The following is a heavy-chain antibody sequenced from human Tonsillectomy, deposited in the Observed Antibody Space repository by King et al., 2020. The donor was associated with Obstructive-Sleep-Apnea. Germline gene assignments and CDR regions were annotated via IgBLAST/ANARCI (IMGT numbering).Heavy chain of an antibody. CDR1: GYTFTRYG. Sequence: VQLVESGAEVKKPGASVKVSCKASGYTFTRYGISWVRQAPGQGLEWMAWISAYNGNTNCAQKLQGRVTMTTDTSTNTAYMELRSLRSDETAVYYCARASGSYWGAYYFYGMDVWGQGTTVTVSS. D-gene: IGHD1-26*01. V-gene: IGHV1-18*01. CDR3: ARASGSYWGAYYFYGMDV. CDR2: ISAYNGNT. J-gene: IGHJ6*02.